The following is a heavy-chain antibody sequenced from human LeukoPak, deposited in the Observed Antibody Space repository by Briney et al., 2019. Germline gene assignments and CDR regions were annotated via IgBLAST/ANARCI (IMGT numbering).Heavy chain of an antibody. CDR2: MNPNSGNT. CDR3: ARGRSGYRYYYYYYMDV. D-gene: IGHD3-22*01. CDR1: GYTFTSYD. J-gene: IGHJ6*03. V-gene: IGHV1-8*03. Sequence: TSVKVSCKASGYTFTSYDINWVRQATGQGLEWMGWMNPNSGNTGYAQTFQGRVTITRNTSISTAYMELSSLRSEDTAVYYCARGRSGYRYYYYYYMDVWGKGTTVTVSS.